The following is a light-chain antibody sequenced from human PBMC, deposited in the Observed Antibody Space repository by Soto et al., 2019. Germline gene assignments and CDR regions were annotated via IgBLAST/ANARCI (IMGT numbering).Light chain of an antibody. CDR2: TAS. Sequence: IQLTQSPSSVSSSVGDRVTITCRASQDIYYWLAWYRQRPGRAPERLVYTASTLFGGVPSRFSGSGAGTEFTLTISSLQPEDFATYYCQQTHSFPPTFGGGAKVEFK. CDR3: QQTHSFPPT. CDR1: QDIYYW. J-gene: IGKJ4*01. V-gene: IGKV1-12*01.